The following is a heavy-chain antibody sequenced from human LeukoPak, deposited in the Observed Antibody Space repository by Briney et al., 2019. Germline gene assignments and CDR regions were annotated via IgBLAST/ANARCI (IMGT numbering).Heavy chain of an antibody. D-gene: IGHD1/OR15-1a*01. J-gene: IGHJ5*02. CDR2: ISGSGGDT. Sequence: GGSLRLSCAASGFTFSSCAMSWVRQAPGKGLEWVSAISGSGGDTYYADSVKGRFTISRDNSKSTLYLQMSSLRAEDTAVYYCATDRTNWFDPWGQGTLVTVSS. V-gene: IGHV3-23*01. CDR1: GFTFSSCA. CDR3: ATDRTNWFDP.